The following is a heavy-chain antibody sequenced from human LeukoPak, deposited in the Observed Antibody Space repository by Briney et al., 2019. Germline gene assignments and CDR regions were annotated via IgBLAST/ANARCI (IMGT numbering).Heavy chain of an antibody. CDR1: GFTFSSYS. D-gene: IGHD3-10*01. CDR3: ARPGGFGEPTNWFDP. Sequence: GGSPRLSCAASGFTFSSYSMNWVRQAPGKGLEWVSSISSSSSYIYYADSVKGRFTISRDNAKNSLYLQMNSLRAEDTAVYYCARPGGFGEPTNWFDPWGQGTLVTVSS. CDR2: ISSSSSYI. J-gene: IGHJ5*02. V-gene: IGHV3-21*01.